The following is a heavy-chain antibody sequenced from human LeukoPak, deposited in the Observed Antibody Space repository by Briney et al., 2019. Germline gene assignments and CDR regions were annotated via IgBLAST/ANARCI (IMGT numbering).Heavy chain of an antibody. Sequence: PGRSLRLSCAASGFTFDDYAMHWVRQAPGKGLEWVSGISWNSGSIGYADSVKGRFTISRDNAKNSLYLQMNSLRAEDTALYYCAKDIYSLDDSSPPDYWGQGTLVTVSS. J-gene: IGHJ4*02. CDR3: AKDIYSLDDSSPPDY. CDR2: ISWNSGSI. CDR1: GFTFDDYA. V-gene: IGHV3-9*01. D-gene: IGHD3-22*01.